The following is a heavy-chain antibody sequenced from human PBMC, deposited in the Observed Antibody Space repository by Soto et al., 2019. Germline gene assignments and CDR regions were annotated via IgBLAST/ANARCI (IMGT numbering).Heavy chain of an antibody. D-gene: IGHD6-19*01. J-gene: IGHJ5*02. CDR3: ARVAVAGSNYNWFDP. Sequence: ASVEVAFKASGYTFTSDAMHWVRQAPGQRLEWVGWINAGNGNTKYSQKFRGRGTMTRDTSAGTAYMELSSLRSEDTAVYYCARVAVAGSNYNWFDPWGQGHLVTVSS. V-gene: IGHV1-3*01. CDR1: GYTFTSDA. CDR2: INAGNGNT.